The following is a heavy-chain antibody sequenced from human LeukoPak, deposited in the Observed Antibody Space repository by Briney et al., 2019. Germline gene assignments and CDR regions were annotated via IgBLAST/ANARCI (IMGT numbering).Heavy chain of an antibody. CDR1: GGSFSGYY. CDR2: INHSGST. Sequence: SETLSLTCAVYGGSFSGYYWSWIRQPPGKGLEWIGEINHSGSTNYNPSLKSRVTISVDTSKNQFSLKLSSVTAADTAVYYCAEAVTWLAFHMWGQGTMVTVSS. CDR3: AEAVTWLAFHM. D-gene: IGHD4-17*01. V-gene: IGHV4-34*01. J-gene: IGHJ3*02.